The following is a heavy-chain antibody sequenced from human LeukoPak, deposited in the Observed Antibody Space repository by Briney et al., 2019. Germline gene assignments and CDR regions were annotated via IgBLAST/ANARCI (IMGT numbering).Heavy chain of an antibody. CDR1: GFTFSSYW. CDR2: IKLDGSEK. J-gene: IGHJ4*02. Sequence: GGSLRLSCAASGFTFSSYWMTWVRQAPGKGLEWVANIKLDGSEKYYVDSVKGRFTISRDNAKNSLYLQMNSLGAEDSAVYYCARAFRRFHYWGQGTLVTVSS. V-gene: IGHV3-7*01. CDR3: ARAFRRFHY.